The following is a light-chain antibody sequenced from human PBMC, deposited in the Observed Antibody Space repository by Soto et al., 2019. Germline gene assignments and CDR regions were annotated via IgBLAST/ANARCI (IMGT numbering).Light chain of an antibody. CDR1: SSDVGTYNL. CDR3: CSYAGSSVHV. CDR2: EVI. J-gene: IGLJ1*01. V-gene: IGLV2-23*02. Sequence: QSVLTQPASVSGSPGQSITISCTGTSSDVGTYNLVSWYQQHPGKAPKLMIYEVIKRPSGVSNRFSGSKSGNTASLTISGLQAEDEADYYCCSYAGSSVHVFGTGTKVTVL.